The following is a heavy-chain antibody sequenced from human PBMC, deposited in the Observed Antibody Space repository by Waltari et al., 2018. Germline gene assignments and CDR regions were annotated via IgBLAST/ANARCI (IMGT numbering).Heavy chain of an antibody. CDR1: GGTFSSYA. V-gene: IGHV1-69*10. Sequence: QVQLVQSGAEVKKPGSSVKVSCKASGGTFSSYAISWVRQAPGQGLEWMGGISPILGIANYAQKFQGRVTITADKSTSTAYMELSSLRSEDTAVYYCARVDPTTGYYYYYMDVWGKGTTVTVSS. J-gene: IGHJ6*03. CDR2: ISPILGIA. D-gene: IGHD3-10*01. CDR3: ARVDPTTGYYYYYMDV.